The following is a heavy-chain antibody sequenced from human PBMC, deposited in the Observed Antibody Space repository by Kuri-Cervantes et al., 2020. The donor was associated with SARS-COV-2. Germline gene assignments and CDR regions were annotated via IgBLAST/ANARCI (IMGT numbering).Heavy chain of an antibody. CDR1: GGSFSGYY. V-gene: IGHV4-34*01. CDR3: ARGAKLGYCSGGSCSLFDY. J-gene: IGHJ4*02. D-gene: IGHD2-15*01. CDR2: INHSGST. Sequence: GSLRLSCAVYGGSFSGYYWSWIRQPPGKGLEWIGEINHSGSTNYNPSLKSRVTISVDTSKNQFSLKLSSVTAADTAVYYCARGAKLGYCSGGSCSLFDYWGQGTLVTVSS.